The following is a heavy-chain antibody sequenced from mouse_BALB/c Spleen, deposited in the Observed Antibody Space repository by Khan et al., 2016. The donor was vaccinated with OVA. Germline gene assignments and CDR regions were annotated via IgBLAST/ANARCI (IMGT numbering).Heavy chain of an antibody. CDR1: GYSITSDYA. D-gene: IGHD1-1*01. J-gene: IGHJ2*01. CDR2: ISYSGRT. Sequence: EVQLQESGPGLVKPSQSLSLTCTVTGYSITSDYAWNWIRQFPGNKLEWVGYISYSGRTSYNPSLQSRISITRDTSKNQFFLQLSSVTTEDTATYYCARSVTMTTVVATDFDYWGQGTTLTVSS. V-gene: IGHV3-2*02. CDR3: ARSVTMTTVVATDFDY.